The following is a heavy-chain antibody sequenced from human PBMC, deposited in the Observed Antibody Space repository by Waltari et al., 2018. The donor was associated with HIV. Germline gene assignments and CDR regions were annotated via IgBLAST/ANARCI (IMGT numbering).Heavy chain of an antibody. CDR1: GFTVSSNY. Sequence: EVQLVESGGGLVQPGGSLRLSCAASGFTVSSNYMNWVRQAPGQGLGGGVVIYSGGNTYSAESVKGRFNISRDNSKNTLYLQMNSLRAEDTAVYYCARGISMIVVVNQNPWGAFDIWGQGTMVTVSS. CDR3: ARGISMIVVVNQNPWGAFDI. CDR2: IYSGGNT. V-gene: IGHV3-66*01. J-gene: IGHJ3*02. D-gene: IGHD3-22*01.